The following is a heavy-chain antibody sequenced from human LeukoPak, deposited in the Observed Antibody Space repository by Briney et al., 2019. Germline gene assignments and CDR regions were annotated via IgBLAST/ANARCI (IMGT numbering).Heavy chain of an antibody. CDR1: GFTFSSYW. V-gene: IGHV3-7*03. CDR2: INQNGSEK. Sequence: GGSLRLSCAASGFTFSSYWMNWVRQAPGKGLEWVANINQNGSEKYYVDSVKGRFTISRDNAKNSLYLQMNSLRAEDTAVYYCARGPWGSSGWSYFDYWGQGTLVTVSS. CDR3: ARGPWGSSGWSYFDY. J-gene: IGHJ4*02. D-gene: IGHD6-19*01.